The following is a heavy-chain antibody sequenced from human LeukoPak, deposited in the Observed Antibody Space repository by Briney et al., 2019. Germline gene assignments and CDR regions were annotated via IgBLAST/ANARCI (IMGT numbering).Heavy chain of an antibody. CDR3: ARGSNYGSPYYFDY. D-gene: IGHD4-11*01. J-gene: IGHJ4*02. CDR1: GYSFTSYW. Sequence: GESLKISCKGSGYSFTSYWMTWVRQAPGKGLEWVANIKQDGSEKYYVDSVKGRFTISRDNAKNSLYLQMNSLRAEDTAVYYCARGSNYGSPYYFDYWGQGTLVTVSS. V-gene: IGHV3-7*05. CDR2: IKQDGSEK.